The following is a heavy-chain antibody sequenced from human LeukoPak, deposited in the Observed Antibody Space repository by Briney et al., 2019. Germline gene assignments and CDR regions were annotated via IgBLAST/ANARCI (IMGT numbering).Heavy chain of an antibody. CDR1: GFTFSSYW. CDR3: ARDGFVYCGGDCYSPNLFDY. Sequence: GSLRLSCAASGFTFSSYWMSWVRQAPGKGLEWVANIKQDGSEKYYVDSVEGRFTISRDNAKNSLYLQVNSLRAEDTAVYYCARDGFVYCGGDCYSPNLFDYWGQGTLVTVSS. V-gene: IGHV3-7*01. CDR2: IKQDGSEK. D-gene: IGHD2-21*02. J-gene: IGHJ4*02.